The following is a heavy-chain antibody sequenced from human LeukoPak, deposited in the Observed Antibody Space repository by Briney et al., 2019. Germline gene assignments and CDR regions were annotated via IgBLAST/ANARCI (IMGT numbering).Heavy chain of an antibody. D-gene: IGHD2-2*02. CDR3: APPAGYFVVVPAAIRSGFDT. Sequence: SGGSMRLSCAASGSTFSSYGMHWVRQAPGKGREWVAFIRYDGSNKYYADSVKGRFTISRDNSKNTLYLQMNSLRADELGLYYCAPPAGYFVVVPAAIRSGFDTWGQGTLVTVSS. V-gene: IGHV3-30*02. J-gene: IGHJ5*02. CDR2: IRYDGSNK. CDR1: GSTFSSYG.